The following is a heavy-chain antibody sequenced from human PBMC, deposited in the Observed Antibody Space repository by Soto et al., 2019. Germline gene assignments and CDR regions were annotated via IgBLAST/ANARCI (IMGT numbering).Heavy chain of an antibody. CDR1: GFSLSTSGMG. J-gene: IGHJ4*02. D-gene: IGHD6-13*01. Sequence: QITLKESGPTLVKPTQTFTLACTFSGFSLSTSGMGVGWIRQPPGKALEWLALIYWDDDKRYSPSLKSRLTITKDTSKIQLVLTMTTMDPVDTATYYCAHYSSTSSFDYWGQGTLVAVSS. CDR3: AHYSSTSSFDY. CDR2: IYWDDDK. V-gene: IGHV2-5*02.